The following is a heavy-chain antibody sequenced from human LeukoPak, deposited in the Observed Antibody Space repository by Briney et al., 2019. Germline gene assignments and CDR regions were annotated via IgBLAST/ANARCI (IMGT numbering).Heavy chain of an antibody. D-gene: IGHD6-13*01. V-gene: IGHV3-48*04. Sequence: GGSLRLSRVASGFSFSNYSMNWVRQAPGKGLEWISYISSRTTLMSYSDSVKGRFTISRDDAKNSLYLQMNSLRAEDTAVYYCAKSSSSWRDYYYYYMDVWGKGTTVTVSS. J-gene: IGHJ6*03. CDR2: ISSRTTLM. CDR3: AKSSSSWRDYYYYYMDV. CDR1: GFSFSNYS.